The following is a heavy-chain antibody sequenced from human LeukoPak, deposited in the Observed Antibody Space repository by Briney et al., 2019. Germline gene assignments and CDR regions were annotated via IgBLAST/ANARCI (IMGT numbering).Heavy chain of an antibody. J-gene: IGHJ3*02. Sequence: GASVKVSCKASGYTFTSYGISWVRQAPGQGLEWMGWISAYNGNTNYAQKLQGRVTMTTDTSTSTAYMELRSLRSDDTAVYYCARLYLPRYSYGSGDAFDIWGQGTMVTVSS. CDR1: GYTFTSYG. CDR2: ISAYNGNT. V-gene: IGHV1-18*01. D-gene: IGHD5-18*01. CDR3: ARLYLPRYSYGSGDAFDI.